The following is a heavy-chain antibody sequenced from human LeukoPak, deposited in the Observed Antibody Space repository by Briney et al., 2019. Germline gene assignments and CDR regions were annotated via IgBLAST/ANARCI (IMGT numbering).Heavy chain of an antibody. J-gene: IGHJ3*02. CDR2: VYYSGST. Sequence: SETLSLTCTVSGGSISSYYWSWIRQPPGEGLEWMGYVYYSGSTNYNPSLKSRVTISVDTSKNQFSLKLSSVTAADTAVYYCARDRSSFGDYPDAFDIWGQGTMVTVSS. V-gene: IGHV4-59*01. D-gene: IGHD3-3*01. CDR1: GGSISSYY. CDR3: ARDRSSFGDYPDAFDI.